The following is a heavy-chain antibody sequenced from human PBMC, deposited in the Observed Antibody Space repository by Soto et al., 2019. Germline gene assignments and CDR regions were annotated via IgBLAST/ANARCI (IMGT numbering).Heavy chain of an antibody. Sequence: KASETLSLTCTVSGGSISSGGSYWGWIRQPPGKGLEWIGYIYYSGNTYFNPSLKSRVTLSVDTSKNQFSLNLSSVTAADTAVYYCVRCCSTTKCPFDYWGQGTLVTVSS. J-gene: IGHJ4*02. CDR2: IYYSGNT. D-gene: IGHD2-2*01. V-gene: IGHV4-30-4*01. CDR3: VRCCSTTKCPFDY. CDR1: GGSISSGGSY.